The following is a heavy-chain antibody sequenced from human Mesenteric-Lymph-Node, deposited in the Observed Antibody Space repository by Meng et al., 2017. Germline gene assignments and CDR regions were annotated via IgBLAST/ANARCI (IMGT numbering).Heavy chain of an antibody. D-gene: IGHD2-15*01. J-gene: IGHJ6*02. CDR3: AREGRGYCSGGSCYLTGDYYYYYGMDV. Sequence: GGSLRLSCAASEFIFSNYWMHWVRQAPGRGLVWVSRINSDGSSTDYADSVKGRFTISRDNAKNSLYLQMNSLRAEDTAVYYCAREGRGYCSGGSCYLTGDYYYYYGMDVWGQGTTVTVSS. CDR2: INSDGSST. V-gene: IGHV3-74*01. CDR1: EFIFSNYW.